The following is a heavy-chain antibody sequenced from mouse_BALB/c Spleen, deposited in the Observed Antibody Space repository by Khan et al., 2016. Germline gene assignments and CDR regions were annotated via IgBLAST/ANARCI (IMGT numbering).Heavy chain of an antibody. J-gene: IGHJ2*01. D-gene: IGHD2-1*01. CDR2: ISSGGST. Sequence: EVELVESGGGLVKPGGSLKLSCAASGLTFSSYAMSWVRQTPEKRLEWVASISSGGSTYYPDSVKGRFTISRDNARNILNLQMSSLRSEDTAMYYCAREDYGNYGDYFDYWGQGTTLTVSS. CDR3: AREDYGNYGDYFDY. CDR1: GLTFSSYA. V-gene: IGHV5-6-5*01.